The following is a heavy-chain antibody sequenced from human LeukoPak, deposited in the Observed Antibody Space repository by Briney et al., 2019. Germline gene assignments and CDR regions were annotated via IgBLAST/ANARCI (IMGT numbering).Heavy chain of an antibody. J-gene: IGHJ4*02. V-gene: IGHV1-2*02. Sequence: ASLKVSCKASGYTFTRYYMHSVGQAPGHALEWMGWINPNSGGTNYAQKFQGRVTMTRDTSISTAYMELSRLRPDGTAVYYCARQAPPYDSSGYFDYWGQGTLVTVSS. D-gene: IGHD3-22*01. CDR1: GYTFTRYY. CDR3: ARQAPPYDSSGYFDY. CDR2: INPNSGGT.